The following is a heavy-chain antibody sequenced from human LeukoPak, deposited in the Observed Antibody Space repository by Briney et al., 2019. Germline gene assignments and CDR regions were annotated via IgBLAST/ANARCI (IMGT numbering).Heavy chain of an antibody. CDR3: ARGTGGAAAADFDP. CDR1: GGSTNTYF. J-gene: IGHJ5*02. V-gene: IGHV4-59*12. CDR2: MYYSGSS. D-gene: IGHD6-13*01. Sequence: SETLSLTCSVSGGSTNTYFWSWIRQPPGRGLEWIGYMYYSGSSNYNPSLKSRATISVDTSKNQFSLRLNSVTAADTAVYYCARGTGGAAAADFDPWGQGTLVTVSS.